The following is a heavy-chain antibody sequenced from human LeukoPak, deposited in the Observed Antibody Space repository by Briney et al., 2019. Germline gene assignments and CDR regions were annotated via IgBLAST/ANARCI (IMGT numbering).Heavy chain of an antibody. CDR3: ARASITMGRGELIYYFDY. CDR1: GFTFSSYE. D-gene: IGHD3-10*01. Sequence: GGSLRLSCAASGFTFSSYEMNWVRQAPGKGLAWVSYISSSGSTMYYADSVKGRFTISRDNAKNSLYLQMNSLRAEDTAVYYCARASITMGRGELIYYFDYWGQGTLVTVSS. J-gene: IGHJ4*02. V-gene: IGHV3-48*03. CDR2: ISSSGSTM.